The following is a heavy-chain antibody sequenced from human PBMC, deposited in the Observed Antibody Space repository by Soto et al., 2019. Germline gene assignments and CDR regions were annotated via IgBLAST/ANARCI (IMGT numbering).Heavy chain of an antibody. J-gene: IGHJ6*03. CDR3: TTSAVHTYYYGSGGNYYYYYMDV. Sequence: EVQLVESGGGLVKPGGSLRLSCAASGFTFSNAWMSWVRQAPGKGLEWVGRIKSKTDGGTTDYAAPVKGRFTISRDDSKNTLYLQMNSLKTEDTAVYYCTTSAVHTYYYGSGGNYYYYYMDVWGKGTTVTVSS. V-gene: IGHV3-15*01. CDR2: IKSKTDGGTT. D-gene: IGHD3-10*01. CDR1: GFTFSNAW.